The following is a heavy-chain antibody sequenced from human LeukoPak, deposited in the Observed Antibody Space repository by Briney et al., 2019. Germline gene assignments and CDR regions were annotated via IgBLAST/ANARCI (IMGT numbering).Heavy chain of an antibody. CDR1: GGSISSGGYS. Sequence: PSQTLSLTCAVSGGSISSGGYSWRWIRQPPGKGLEWIGYIYYSGSTYYNPSLKSRVTISVDTSKNQFSLKLSSVTAADTAVYYCARVNTAGGRAFDYWGQGTLVTVSS. J-gene: IGHJ4*02. CDR2: IYYSGST. CDR3: ARVNTAGGRAFDY. D-gene: IGHD3-10*01. V-gene: IGHV4-30-4*07.